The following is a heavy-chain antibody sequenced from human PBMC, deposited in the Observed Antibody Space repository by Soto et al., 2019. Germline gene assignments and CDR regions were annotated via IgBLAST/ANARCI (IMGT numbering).Heavy chain of an antibody. CDR1: GYTFTGYY. Sequence: GASVKVSCKASGYTFTGYYMHWVRQAPGQGLEWMGWINPNSGGTNYAQKFQGWVTMTRDTSISTAYMELSRLRSDDTAVYYCARDGGRYQLLRYYFDYWGQGTLVTVSS. CDR2: INPNSGGT. D-gene: IGHD2-2*01. V-gene: IGHV1-2*04. J-gene: IGHJ4*02. CDR3: ARDGGRYQLLRYYFDY.